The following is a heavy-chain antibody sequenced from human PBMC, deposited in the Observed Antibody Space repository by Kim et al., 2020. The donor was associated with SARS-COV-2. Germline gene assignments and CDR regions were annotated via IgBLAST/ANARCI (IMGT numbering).Heavy chain of an antibody. Sequence: DSVKGRFTISRDNAKKSLYLQLNSLRAEDTAVYYCTREHLTGTGPDYWGQGTLVTVSS. CDR3: TREHLTGTGPDY. J-gene: IGHJ4*02. D-gene: IGHD1-20*01. V-gene: IGHV3-7*01.